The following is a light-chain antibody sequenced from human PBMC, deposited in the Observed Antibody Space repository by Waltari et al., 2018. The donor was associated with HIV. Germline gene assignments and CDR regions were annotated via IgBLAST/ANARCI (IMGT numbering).Light chain of an antibody. Sequence: QSALTQPASVSGSPGQSVTISCTGTASDFGPYNFVSWYQQHPANVPQVIIYRVTSRPSGVPPRFYVSKSVNTASLTISGLRAEDEALYYCSTHTGNDTLAFGGGTKLTVL. V-gene: IGLV2-14*03. CDR3: STHTGNDTLA. J-gene: IGLJ2*01. CDR1: ASDFGPYNF. CDR2: RVT.